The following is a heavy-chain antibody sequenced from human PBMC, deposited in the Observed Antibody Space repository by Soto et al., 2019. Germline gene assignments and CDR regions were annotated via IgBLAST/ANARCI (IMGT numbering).Heavy chain of an antibody. V-gene: IGHV4-4*02. CDR1: GGSINSNRW. CDR2: IHDGGTT. D-gene: IGHD3-9*01. Sequence: QVKLQESGPGLVKPAGTLSLTCAVSGGSINSNRWWTWVRQAPGKGLEWIGEIHDGGTTNYNLSLKSRVTLSIDECNTHFSLDMKSVSAADTAVYYCARQWAAGYGAFDPWGQGILVTVSS. J-gene: IGHJ5*02. CDR3: ARQWAAGYGAFDP.